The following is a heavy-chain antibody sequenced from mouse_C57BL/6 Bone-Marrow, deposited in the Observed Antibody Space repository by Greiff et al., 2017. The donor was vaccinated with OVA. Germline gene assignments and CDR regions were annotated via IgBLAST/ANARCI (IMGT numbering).Heavy chain of an antibody. D-gene: IGHD1-1*01. CDR1: GYTFTSYW. Sequence: VQLQQPGAELVMPGASVKLSCKASGYTFTSYWMHWVKQRPEQGLEWIGRIDPANGNTKYAPKFQGKATITADTSSNTAYLQLSSLTSEDTAIYYCARGTTVVATDYWGQGTTLTVSS. CDR3: ARGTTVVATDY. J-gene: IGHJ2*01. CDR2: IDPANGNT. V-gene: IGHV14-3*01.